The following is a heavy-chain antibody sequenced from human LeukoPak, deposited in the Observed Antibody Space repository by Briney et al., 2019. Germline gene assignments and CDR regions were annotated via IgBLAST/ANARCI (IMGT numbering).Heavy chain of an antibody. CDR1: GGSITNYY. CDR3: ARSGSPSKNDAFDL. D-gene: IGHD3-22*01. CDR2: IYSSGGT. J-gene: IGHJ3*01. Sequence: SETLSLTCTVSGGSITNYYWTWMRQPAGKGLEWIGRIYSSGGTNYNNSLKSRVTMSVDTSKNQFSLRLSSVTAADTAVYYCARSGSPSKNDAFDLWSQGTMVTVSS. V-gene: IGHV4-4*07.